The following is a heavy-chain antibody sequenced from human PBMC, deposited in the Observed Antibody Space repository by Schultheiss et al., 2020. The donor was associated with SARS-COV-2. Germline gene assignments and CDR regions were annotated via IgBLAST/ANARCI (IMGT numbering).Heavy chain of an antibody. V-gene: IGHV4-31*03. CDR2: IYHSGST. J-gene: IGHJ6*02. CDR1: GGSISSGGYY. Sequence: SETLSLTCTVSGGSISSGGYYWSWIRQHPGKGLAWIGEIYHSGSTNYNPSLKSRVTISVDTSKNQFSLKLSSVTAADTAVYYCARPGSGYYGMDVWGQGTTVTVSS. CDR3: ARPGSGYYGMDV. D-gene: IGHD3-10*01.